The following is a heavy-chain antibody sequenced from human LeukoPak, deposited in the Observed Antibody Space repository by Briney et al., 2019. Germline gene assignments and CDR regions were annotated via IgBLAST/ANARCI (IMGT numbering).Heavy chain of an antibody. Sequence: GGSLRLSCAASGLTFSIYAMDWVRQAPGKGPEWVSAISSSGSSTYYADSVKGRFTISRDNSKNTLYLQMNSLRAEDTAVYYCARDLEYSGTERSYGMDVWGEGTTVTVSS. J-gene: IGHJ6*04. CDR1: GLTFSIYA. V-gene: IGHV3-23*01. D-gene: IGHD1-26*01. CDR3: ARDLEYSGTERSYGMDV. CDR2: ISSSGSST.